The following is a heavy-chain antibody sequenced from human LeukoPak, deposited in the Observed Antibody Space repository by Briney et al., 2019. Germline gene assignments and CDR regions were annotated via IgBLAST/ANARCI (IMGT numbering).Heavy chain of an antibody. CDR2: IIPILGIA. J-gene: IGHJ4*02. CDR3: ARDRTGRDGYNFPGY. V-gene: IGHV1-69*04. CDR1: GYTFTSYG. Sequence: SVKVSCKASGYTFTSYGISWVRQAPGQGLEWMGRIIPILGIANYAQKFQGRVTITADKSTSTAYMELSSLRSEDTAVYYCARDRTGRDGYNFPGYWGQGTLVTVSS. D-gene: IGHD5-24*01.